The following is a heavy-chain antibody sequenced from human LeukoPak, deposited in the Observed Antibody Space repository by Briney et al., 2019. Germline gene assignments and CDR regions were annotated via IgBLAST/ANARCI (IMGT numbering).Heavy chain of an antibody. CDR1: GGTFSSYA. Sequence: ASVKVSCKASGGTFSSYAISWVRQAPGQGLEWMGGIIPIFGTANYAQKFQGRVTITADKSTSTAYMELSSLRSEDTAVYYCARLGVGAATVDYWGRGTLVTVSS. J-gene: IGHJ4*02. CDR3: ARLGVGAATVDY. V-gene: IGHV1-69*06. CDR2: IIPIFGTA. D-gene: IGHD1-26*01.